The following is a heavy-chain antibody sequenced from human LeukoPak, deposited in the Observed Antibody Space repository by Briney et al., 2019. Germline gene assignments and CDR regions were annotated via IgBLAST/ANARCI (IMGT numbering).Heavy chain of an antibody. V-gene: IGHV3-48*04. CDR3: ARGGAYYDSSGYPFDY. D-gene: IGHD3-22*01. CDR2: ISSSSSTI. J-gene: IGHJ4*02. CDR1: GFTFSSYS. Sequence: GGSLRLSCAASGFTFSSYSMNWVRQAPGKGLEWASYISSSSSTIYYADSVKGRFTISRDNAKNSLYLQMNSLRAEDTAVFYCARGGAYYDSSGYPFDYWGQGTLVTVSS.